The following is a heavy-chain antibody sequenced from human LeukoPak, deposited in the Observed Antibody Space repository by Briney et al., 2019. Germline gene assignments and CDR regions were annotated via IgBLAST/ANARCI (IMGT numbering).Heavy chain of an antibody. CDR1: GFTFSTYS. J-gene: IGHJ4*02. Sequence: GGSLRLSCVASGFTFSTYSMNWVRQAPGKGLEWVSSISSSSRHRYYADSVKGRFTISRDDAKNSVYLQMDSLRAEDTAVYYCASTIFGVVISDYWGQGTLVTVSS. CDR3: ASTIFGVVISDY. V-gene: IGHV3-21*01. CDR2: ISSSSRHR. D-gene: IGHD3-3*01.